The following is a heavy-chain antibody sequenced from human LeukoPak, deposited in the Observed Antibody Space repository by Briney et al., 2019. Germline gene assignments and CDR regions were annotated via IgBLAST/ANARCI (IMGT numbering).Heavy chain of an antibody. J-gene: IGHJ6*02. V-gene: IGHV3-53*01. CDR3: AKAPTYGLDV. Sequence: KPGGSLRLSCAASGFTFSTYWMHWVRQAPGKGLEWVSVIYSDGSTYYADSVKGRFTISRDNSKNMLYLQMDSLRADDTAVYYCAKAPTYGLDVWGQGTTVTVSS. CDR1: GFTFSTYW. CDR2: IYSDGST.